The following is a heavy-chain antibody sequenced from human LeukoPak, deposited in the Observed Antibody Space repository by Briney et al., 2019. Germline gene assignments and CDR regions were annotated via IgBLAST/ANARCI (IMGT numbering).Heavy chain of an antibody. J-gene: IGHJ5*02. CDR2: IHYSGST. Sequence: SETLSLTCAVSGGSISSYYWSWIRQPPGKGLEWIGYIHYSGSTNYNPSLKSRVTISVDTSKNQFSLKLSSVTAADTAVYYCTSSSGPPPDNWFDPWGQGTLVTVST. CDR1: GGSISSYY. D-gene: IGHD6-19*01. V-gene: IGHV4-59*08. CDR3: TSSSGPPPDNWFDP.